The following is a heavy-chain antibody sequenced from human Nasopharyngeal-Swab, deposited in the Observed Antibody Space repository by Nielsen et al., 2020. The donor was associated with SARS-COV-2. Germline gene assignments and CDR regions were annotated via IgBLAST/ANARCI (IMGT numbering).Heavy chain of an antibody. V-gene: IGHV5-51*01. Sequence: GESLKISCKGSGYSFTRDWIGGGRQMPGKGLEWMGIIFPGDSDTRYSPSFQGQVTISADKSISTAYLQWSSLKASDTAMYYCATSRVGAADYWGQGTLVTVSS. CDR1: GYSFTRDW. CDR3: ATSRVGAADY. J-gene: IGHJ4*02. CDR2: IFPGDSDT. D-gene: IGHD1-26*01.